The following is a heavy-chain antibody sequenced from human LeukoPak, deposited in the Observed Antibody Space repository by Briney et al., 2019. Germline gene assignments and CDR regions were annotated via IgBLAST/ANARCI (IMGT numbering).Heavy chain of an antibody. CDR2: ISAYNGNT. V-gene: IGHV1-18*01. Sequence: ASVKVSCKASGYTFTSYGISWVRQAPGQGLEWMGWISAYNGNTNYAQKFQGRVTMTRDMSTSTVYMELSSLRSEDTAVYYCARGGDYEGYYYYYMDVWGKGTTVTVSS. J-gene: IGHJ6*03. D-gene: IGHD4-17*01. CDR1: GYTFTSYG. CDR3: ARGGDYEGYYYYYMDV.